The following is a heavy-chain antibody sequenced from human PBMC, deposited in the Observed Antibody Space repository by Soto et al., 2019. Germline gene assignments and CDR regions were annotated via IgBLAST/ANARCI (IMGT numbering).Heavy chain of an antibody. CDR2: ISSSSSYI. CDR1: GFTFSSYS. Sequence: GGSLRLSCAASGFTFSSYSMNWVRQAPGKGLEWVSSISSSSSYIYYADSVKGRFTISRDNAKNSLYLQMNSLRAEDTAVYYCARVLLSSSYLDYWGQGTLVTVSS. J-gene: IGHJ4*02. V-gene: IGHV3-21*01. CDR3: ARVLLSSSYLDY. D-gene: IGHD6-6*01.